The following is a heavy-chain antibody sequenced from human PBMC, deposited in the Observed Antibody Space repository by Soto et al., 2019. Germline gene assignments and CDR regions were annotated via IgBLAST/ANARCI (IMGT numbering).Heavy chain of an antibody. CDR2: MNPNSGNT. Sequence: ASVKVSCKASGYTFTSYDINWVRQATGQGLEWMGWMNPNSGNTGYAQKFQGRVTMTRNTCISTAYMELSSLRSEDTAVYYCSRCYSYGDYDYYYYYYMDVWGKGTTVTVSS. D-gene: IGHD4-17*01. CDR1: GYTFTSYD. J-gene: IGHJ6*03. CDR3: SRCYSYGDYDYYYYYYMDV. V-gene: IGHV1-8*01.